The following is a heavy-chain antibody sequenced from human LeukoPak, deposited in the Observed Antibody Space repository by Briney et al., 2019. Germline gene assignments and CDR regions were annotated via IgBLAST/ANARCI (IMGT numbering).Heavy chain of an antibody. D-gene: IGHD6-6*01. V-gene: IGHV1-2*02. J-gene: IGHJ4*02. Sequence: ASVKVSCKASGYTFTGYYMHWVRQAPGQGLEWMGWINPNSGGTSYAQKFQGRVTMTRDTSISTAYMELSRLRSDDTAVYYCAREVAARENDYWGQGTLVTVSS. CDR3: AREVAARENDY. CDR2: INPNSGGT. CDR1: GYTFTGYY.